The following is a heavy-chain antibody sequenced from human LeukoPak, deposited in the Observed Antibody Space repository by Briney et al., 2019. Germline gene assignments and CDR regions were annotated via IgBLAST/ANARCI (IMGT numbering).Heavy chain of an antibody. V-gene: IGHV3-21*01. Sequence: PGGSLRLSCAASEFTFSRYRMNWVRQAPGAGLEWVASSISGTRFTFYADSVKGRFTISRDNAKNSLYLQMNSLRPEDTAVYYCAKEGASTGWTFGAYWGQGTLVTVSS. CDR1: EFTFSRYR. CDR3: AKEGASTGWTFGAY. J-gene: IGHJ4*02. CDR2: SISGTRFT. D-gene: IGHD6-19*01.